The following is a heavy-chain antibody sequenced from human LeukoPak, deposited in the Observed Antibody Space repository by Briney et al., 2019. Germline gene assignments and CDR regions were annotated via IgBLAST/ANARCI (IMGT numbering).Heavy chain of an antibody. V-gene: IGHV1-2*04. J-gene: IGHJ4*02. Sequence: ASVKVSCKASGYTFTGYYMYWVRQAPGQGLEWMGWINPNSGGTNYAQKFQGWVTMTRDTSISTAYMELSRLRSDDTAVYYCARGVEREAAPDYWGQGTLVTVSS. CDR3: ARGVEREAAPDY. D-gene: IGHD5-24*01. CDR2: INPNSGGT. CDR1: GYTFTGYY.